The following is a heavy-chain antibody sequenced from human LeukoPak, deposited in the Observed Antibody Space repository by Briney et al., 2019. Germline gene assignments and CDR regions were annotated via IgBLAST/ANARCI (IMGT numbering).Heavy chain of an antibody. CDR2: ISSSATYR. CDR1: EFTFTTYS. J-gene: IGHJ6*03. V-gene: IGHV3-21*01. Sequence: PGESLRLSCAASEFTFTTYSMAWVRQAPGKGLECVSYISSSATYRYYAESVKGRFTISRDDPKNSLYLQMNSLRAEDTAVYYCARVDYRGGGYFMDVWGRGTPVTVSS. D-gene: IGHD4-11*01. CDR3: ARVDYRGGGYFMDV.